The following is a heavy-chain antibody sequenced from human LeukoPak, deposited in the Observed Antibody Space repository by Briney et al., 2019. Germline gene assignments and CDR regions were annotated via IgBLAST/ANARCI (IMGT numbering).Heavy chain of an antibody. CDR3: ARHSSGYPSGGYFDY. CDR1: GFTFSNYG. V-gene: IGHV3-30*03. CDR2: ISHDGSNK. J-gene: IGHJ4*02. D-gene: IGHD3-22*01. Sequence: PGRSLRLSCEASGFTFSNYGMHWVRQAPGKGLEWVALISHDGSNKYYADSVKGRYTISRDNSKNTLYLQMNSLRAEDTAVYYCARHSSGYPSGGYFDYWGQGTLVTVSS.